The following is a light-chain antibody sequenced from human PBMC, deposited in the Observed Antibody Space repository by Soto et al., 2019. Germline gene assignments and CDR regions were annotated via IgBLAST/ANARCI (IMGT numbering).Light chain of an antibody. CDR1: QSVSNSY. V-gene: IGKV3-20*01. J-gene: IGKJ2*01. CDR2: DAS. Sequence: ETVLTQSPGTLSLSPGERATLSCWTSQSVSNSYLAWYQQKPGQAPRLLIYDASSRAPGIPDMFSGSGSGTDFTLTISRLEPEDFAVYYCQQFGSSLYTFGQGTKLEIK. CDR3: QQFGSSLYT.